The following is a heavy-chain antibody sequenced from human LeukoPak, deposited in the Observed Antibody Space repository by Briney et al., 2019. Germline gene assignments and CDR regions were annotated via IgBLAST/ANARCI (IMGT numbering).Heavy chain of an antibody. V-gene: IGHV3-15*01. D-gene: IGHD5-18*01. CDR3: TTNGRYSSLDY. CDR1: GFTFTNAW. CDR2: IKSKTDGGTT. Sequence: PGGSLRLSCAASGFTFTNAWMNWVRQAPGKGLEWVGRIKSKTDGGTTDHAAPVKGRFTISRDDSKNTLYLQMNSLNSEDTAVYYCTTNGRYSSLDYWGQGTLVTVSS. J-gene: IGHJ4*02.